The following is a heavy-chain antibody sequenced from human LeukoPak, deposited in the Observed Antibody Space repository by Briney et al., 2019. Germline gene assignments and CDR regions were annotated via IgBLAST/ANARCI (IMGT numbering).Heavy chain of an antibody. V-gene: IGHV3-11*01. J-gene: IGHJ5*02. D-gene: IGHD2-2*02. CDR3: ARDVPPWAGAISTPLFDP. CDR2: ISSSGSTI. CDR1: GFTFSDYY. Sequence: GGSLRLSCAASGFTFSDYYMSWIRQAPGKGLEWVSYISSSGSTIYYADSVKGRFTISRDNAKNSLYLQMNSLRAEDTAVYYCARDVPPWAGAISTPLFDPWGQGTLVNGSS.